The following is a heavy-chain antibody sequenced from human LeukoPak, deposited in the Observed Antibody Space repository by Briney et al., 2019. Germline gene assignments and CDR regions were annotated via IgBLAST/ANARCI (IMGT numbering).Heavy chain of an antibody. V-gene: IGHV4-39*07. Sequence: SETLSLTCTVSGGSISSSSYYWGWIRQPPGKGLEWIGSIYYSGSTYYDPSLKSRVTISVDTSKNQFSLKLSSMTAADTAVYYCARDRWGGMEYWGQGTLVTVSS. J-gene: IGHJ4*02. CDR1: GGSISSSSYY. D-gene: IGHD2-8*02. CDR2: IYYSGST. CDR3: ARDRWGGMEY.